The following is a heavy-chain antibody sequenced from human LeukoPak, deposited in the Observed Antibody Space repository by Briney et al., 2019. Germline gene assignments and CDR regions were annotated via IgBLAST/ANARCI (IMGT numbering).Heavy chain of an antibody. J-gene: IGHJ6*03. CDR1: GGSFSGYY. CDR2: IYTSGST. V-gene: IGHV4-59*10. D-gene: IGHD2-15*01. Sequence: ASETLSLTCAVYGGSFSGYYWSWIRQPAGKGLEWIGRIYTSGSTNYNPSLKSRVTISVDTSKNQFSLKLSSVTAADTAVYYCARAAARHSEYCSGGSCYSRDYYYMDVWGKGTTVTVSS. CDR3: ARAAARHSEYCSGGSCYSRDYYYMDV.